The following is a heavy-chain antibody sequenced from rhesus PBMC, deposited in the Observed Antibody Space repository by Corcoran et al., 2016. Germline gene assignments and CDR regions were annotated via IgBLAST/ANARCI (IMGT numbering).Heavy chain of an antibody. V-gene: IGHV4-165*02. D-gene: IGHD5-24*01. CDR2: IGGSSGST. Sequence: QVQLQESGPGLVKPSATLSLTCAVSGGSISGSSWYWTRPPPGKGLGWIGYIGGSSGSTYYNPSLKSRVTISTDTSKNQFSLKLSAVTAADTAVYYCARKKPGDTVGTVADYWGQGVLVTVSS. J-gene: IGHJ4*01. CDR3: ARKKPGDTVGTVADY. CDR1: GGSISGSS.